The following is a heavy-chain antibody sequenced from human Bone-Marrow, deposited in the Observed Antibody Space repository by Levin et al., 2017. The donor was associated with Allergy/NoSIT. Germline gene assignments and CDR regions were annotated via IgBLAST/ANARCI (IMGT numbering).Heavy chain of an antibody. D-gene: IGHD4-17*01. J-gene: IGHJ3*02. CDR2: INQDGGAK. Sequence: GESLKISCVASGRTFGNYWMIWVRQAPGKGLEWVANINQDGGAKHYPDSVEDRFIISRDNARNSVYLQMNSLRAEDSAVYYCARGRRGGAYQGDAFDIWGQGTKVAVSS. V-gene: IGHV3-7*03. CDR1: GRTFGNYW. CDR3: ARGRRGGAYQGDAFDI.